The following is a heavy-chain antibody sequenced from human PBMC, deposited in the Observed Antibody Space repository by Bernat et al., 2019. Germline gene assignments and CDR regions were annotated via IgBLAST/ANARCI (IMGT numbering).Heavy chain of an antibody. CDR2: IVVGSGNT. Sequence: QMQLVQSGPEVKKPGTSVKVSCKASGFTFTSSAMQWVRQARGQRLEWIGWIVVGSGNTNYGQNLLERATLTRDMSTSTAYMEVSSLRSEETAMYYCAADTESRRVITTSGLHAFDFWGQGTMVTVSS. V-gene: IGHV1-58*02. CDR3: AADTESRRVITTSGLHAFDF. CDR1: GFTFTSSA. D-gene: IGHD3-22*01. J-gene: IGHJ3*01.